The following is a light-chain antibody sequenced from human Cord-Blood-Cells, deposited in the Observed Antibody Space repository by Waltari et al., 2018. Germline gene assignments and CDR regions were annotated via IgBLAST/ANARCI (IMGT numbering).Light chain of an antibody. Sequence: DIQMTQSPSTLSASVGDRVTITCRASQSISSWSAWYQQKPGKATKLLIYDASSLESGVPSRFSGSGSATAFTLTISSLQPDDFATYYCQQYNSYPWMFGQGTKVEI. CDR3: QQYNSYPWM. V-gene: IGKV1-5*01. CDR1: QSISSW. J-gene: IGKJ1*01. CDR2: DAS.